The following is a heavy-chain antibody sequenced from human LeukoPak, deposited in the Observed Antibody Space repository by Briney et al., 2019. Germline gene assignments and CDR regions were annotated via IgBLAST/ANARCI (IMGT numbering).Heavy chain of an antibody. D-gene: IGHD4-17*01. CDR1: GYSISSGYY. J-gene: IGHJ4*02. Sequence: SETLSLTCPVSGYSISSGYYWGWIRQPPGKGLEWIANTYHRGTTYYNSSLKSRVTISLDTSKNQFSLRLTSATAADTAVYYCARRDPYGDLDYWGRGTLVTVSS. CDR3: ARRDPYGDLDY. V-gene: IGHV4-38-2*01. CDR2: TYHRGTT.